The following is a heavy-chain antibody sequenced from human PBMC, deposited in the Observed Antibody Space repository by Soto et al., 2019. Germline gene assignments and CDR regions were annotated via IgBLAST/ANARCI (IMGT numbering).Heavy chain of an antibody. V-gene: IGHV4-4*02. D-gene: IGHD3-3*01. J-gene: IGHJ6*02. Sequence: SETLSLTCAVSGSSIGSSNCCSWVRQPPGKRLEWIGEIYHSGSTNYNPSLKSRVTISVDKSKNQLSLKLSSVTAADTAVYYCARDTRLRFLEWLSHYYYYAMDDCCHGNTAPVSS. CDR1: GSSIGSSNC. CDR3: ARDTRLRFLEWLSHYYYYAMDD. CDR2: IYHSGST.